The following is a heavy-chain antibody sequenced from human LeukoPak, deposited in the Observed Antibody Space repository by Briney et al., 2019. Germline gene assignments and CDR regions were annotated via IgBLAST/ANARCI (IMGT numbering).Heavy chain of an antibody. Sequence: GGSLRLSCGASGFTFSDHWMHWVRQAPGKRLVWVSGIDTDGSTTRYADSVKGRFTISRDNAKNTLYLQMNTLRAEDTAVYYCARDRPHNWFDPWGQGILVTVSS. J-gene: IGHJ5*02. CDR2: IDTDGSTT. CDR3: ARDRPHNWFDP. V-gene: IGHV3-74*01. CDR1: GFTFSDHW.